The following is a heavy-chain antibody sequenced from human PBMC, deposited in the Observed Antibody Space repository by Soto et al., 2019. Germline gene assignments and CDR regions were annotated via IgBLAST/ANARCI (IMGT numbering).Heavy chain of an antibody. J-gene: IGHJ6*03. CDR1: GGSSSSYY. CDR2: IYYSGST. V-gene: IGHV4-59*01. Sequence: QVQLQESGPGLVKPSETLSLTCTVSGGSSSSYYWSWIRQPPGKGLEWIGYIYYSGSTNYNPSLKSRVTISVDTSKNQFSLKLSSVTAADTAEYYCARYHYCYYYMDVWGKGTTVTVSS. CDR3: ARYHYCYYYMDV.